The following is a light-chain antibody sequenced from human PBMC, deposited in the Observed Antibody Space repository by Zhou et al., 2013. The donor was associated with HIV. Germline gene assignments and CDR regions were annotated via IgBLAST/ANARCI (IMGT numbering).Light chain of an antibody. J-gene: IGKJ4*01. V-gene: IGKV3-20*01. Sequence: DIVLTQSPDTLSLSPGEGATLSCKASQSVSDTYLAWYQQRPGQAPRLLIYGASSRATGITDRFSGDGSGTDFTLTISRLEPEDFATYYCQQANSFPLTFGGGTKVEI. CDR1: QSVSDTY. CDR3: QQANSFPLT. CDR2: GAS.